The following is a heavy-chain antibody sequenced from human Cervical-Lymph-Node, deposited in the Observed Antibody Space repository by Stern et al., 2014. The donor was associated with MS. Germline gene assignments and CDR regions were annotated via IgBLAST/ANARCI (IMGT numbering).Heavy chain of an antibody. D-gene: IGHD5-12*01. V-gene: IGHV4-59*08. CDR2: IYYSGST. CDR1: GGSIRNYY. Sequence: VQLVESGPGLVKPSETLSLTCTVSGGSIRNYYWSWIRQPPGKGLEWIGYIYYSGSTNSNPSLKSRVTMSVDPSKNLPTPKLTTVTAADTAVYYCATFFRSGSSYYFDYWGQGTLVTVAS. J-gene: IGHJ4*02. CDR3: ATFFRSGSSYYFDY.